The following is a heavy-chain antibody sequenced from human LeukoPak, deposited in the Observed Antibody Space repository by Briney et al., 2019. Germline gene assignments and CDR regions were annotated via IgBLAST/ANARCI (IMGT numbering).Heavy chain of an antibody. CDR3: ARNTRHCYDSSGDAFDI. D-gene: IGHD3-22*01. CDR2: VITNLSNE. Sequence: SVKLSCNSAGGSFSIYAISWVWHAPGPGHGREGGVITNLSNEYYAQTFHGRVTITRDESTSTPYMELGSLRAEDTAVYYCARNTRHCYDSSGDAFDIWGQGTMVTVS. CDR1: GGSFSIYA. V-gene: IGHV1-69*05. J-gene: IGHJ3*02.